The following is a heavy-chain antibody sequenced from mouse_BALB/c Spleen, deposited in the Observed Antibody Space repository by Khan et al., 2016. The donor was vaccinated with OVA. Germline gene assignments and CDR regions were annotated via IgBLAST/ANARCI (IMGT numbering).Heavy chain of an antibody. V-gene: IGHV1-63*02. Sequence: QVHVKQSGAELVRPGTSVKMSCKAAGYTFTNYWIGWVKQRPGHGLEWIGDTYPGGGYTNYNEKFKGKATLTADTSSSTAYMQLSGLTSEDSASYYWSRRGAARATWDYFDCWGQGTTLTVSS. J-gene: IGHJ2*01. D-gene: IGHD3-1*01. CDR2: TYPGGGYT. CDR1: GYTFTNYW. CDR3: SRRGAARATWDYFDC.